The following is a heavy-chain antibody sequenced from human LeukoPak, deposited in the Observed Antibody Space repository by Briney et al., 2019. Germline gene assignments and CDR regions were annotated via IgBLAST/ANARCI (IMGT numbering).Heavy chain of an antibody. J-gene: IGHJ3*02. CDR2: INTNTGNP. D-gene: IGHD5-12*01. V-gene: IGHV7-4-1*02. CDR1: GYTFTSYA. CDR3: ARSDIVATGDAFDI. Sequence: GASVKVSCKASGYTFTSYAMNWVRQAPGQGLEWMGWINTNTGNPTYAQGFTGRFVFSLDTSVSTAYLQISSLKAEDTAVYYCARSDIVATGDAFDIWGQGTMVTVSS.